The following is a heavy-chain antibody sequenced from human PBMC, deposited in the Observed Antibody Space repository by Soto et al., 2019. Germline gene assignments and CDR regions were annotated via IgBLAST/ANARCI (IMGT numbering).Heavy chain of an antibody. D-gene: IGHD3-16*02. Sequence: EVQLVESGGGLVKPGGSLRLSCAASGFTFSNAWMSWVRQAPGKGLEWVGRIKSKTDGGTTDYAAPVKGRFTISRDDSKNTLYLQMNSLKTEDTAVYYCTTDEESYYDYVWGSYRYTGFDYWGQGTLVTVSS. CDR2: IKSKTDGGTT. CDR1: GFTFSNAW. J-gene: IGHJ4*02. CDR3: TTDEESYYDYVWGSYRYTGFDY. V-gene: IGHV3-15*01.